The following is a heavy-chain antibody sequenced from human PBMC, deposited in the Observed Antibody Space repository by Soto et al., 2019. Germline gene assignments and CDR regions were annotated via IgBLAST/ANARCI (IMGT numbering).Heavy chain of an antibody. D-gene: IGHD5-18*01. CDR3: AKAGVGGFRGWDTFNWFDS. V-gene: IGHV3-23*01. Sequence: EVQLLESGGGLVQPGGSLRLSCAASGFTFSSYGMSWVRQAPGKGLEWVSSISGSGDSTYYADAVKGRFTISRDNFKNTLFLQMNSLRDDDGAVYYCAKAGVGGFRGWDTFNWFDSWGQGILVTVSS. CDR1: GFTFSSYG. CDR2: ISGSGDST. J-gene: IGHJ5*01.